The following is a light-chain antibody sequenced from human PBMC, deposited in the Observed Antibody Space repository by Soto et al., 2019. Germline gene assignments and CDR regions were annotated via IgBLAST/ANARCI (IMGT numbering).Light chain of an antibody. CDR1: QSVLYRSNNKNY. V-gene: IGKV4-1*01. Sequence: DIVMTQSPDSLAVSLGERATINCRSSQSVLYRSNNKNYLAWYQQKPGQPPKLLIYWASTRESGVPDRFSGSGSGTDFSLTISSLQPEDFATYYCQQSYSTPPWTFGQGTKVDIK. CDR3: QQSYSTPPWT. J-gene: IGKJ1*01. CDR2: WAS.